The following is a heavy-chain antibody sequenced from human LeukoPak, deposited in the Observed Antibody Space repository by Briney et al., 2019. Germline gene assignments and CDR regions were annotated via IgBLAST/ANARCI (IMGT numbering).Heavy chain of an antibody. CDR1: GFTFSSYW. CDR2: IKQDGSEK. D-gene: IGHD6-13*01. Sequence: GGSLRLSCAASGFTFSSYWMSWVRQAPGKGLEWVANIKQDGSEKYYVDSVKGRFTISRDNAKNSLYLQMNSLRAEDTAVYYCARDQIAAAGPGLFDYWGQGTLVTVSS. CDR3: ARDQIAAAGPGLFDY. V-gene: IGHV3-7*01. J-gene: IGHJ4*02.